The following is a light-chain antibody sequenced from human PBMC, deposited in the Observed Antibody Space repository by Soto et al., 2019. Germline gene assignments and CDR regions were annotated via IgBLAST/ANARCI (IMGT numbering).Light chain of an antibody. V-gene: IGLV2-8*01. CDR1: SSDIGGYNY. J-gene: IGLJ2*01. CDR2: EVT. Sequence: QSALTQPPSASGSPGQSVTISCTGTSSDIGGYNYVSWYQQHPGKAPKLMIYEVTKRPSGVPDRFSGSKSGNTASLTVSGLQAEDEADYYCSSHVGSNNLGVFGGGTQLTVL. CDR3: SSHVGSNNLGV.